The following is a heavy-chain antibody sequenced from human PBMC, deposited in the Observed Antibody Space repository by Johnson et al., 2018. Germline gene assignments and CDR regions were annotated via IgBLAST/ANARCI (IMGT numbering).Heavy chain of an antibody. Sequence: QVQLVQSGGGVVQPGRSLRLSCAASGFTFSSYGIHWVRQAPGKGLEWVAAISYDGSNKYYADSVKGRFTISRDNSKNTLYLQMNSLRAEDTAVYYCAGLGEEGYCSGGGCYSRFCFYYMDVRGKGTTVTVSS. CDR3: AGLGEEGYCSGGGCYSRFCFYYMDV. D-gene: IGHD2-15*01. V-gene: IGHV3-30*03. CDR1: GFTFSSYG. J-gene: IGHJ6*03. CDR2: ISYDGSNK.